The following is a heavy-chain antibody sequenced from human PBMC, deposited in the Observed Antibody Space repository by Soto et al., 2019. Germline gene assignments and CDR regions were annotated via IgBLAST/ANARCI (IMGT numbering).Heavy chain of an antibody. CDR3: GRVVEGATRHTDPDS. CDR1: GVSIHNSHSF. Sequence: SETLSLTCTVSGVSIHNSHSFWAWIRQPPGKGLEFIGSVYHNGGAHYNSSLKSRVTISVDTAHNQVSLRMRSLTAADTAVYYCGRVVEGATRHTDPDSWGQGTPVT. D-gene: IGHD2-21*01. CDR2: VYHNGGA. V-gene: IGHV4-39*01. J-gene: IGHJ5*01.